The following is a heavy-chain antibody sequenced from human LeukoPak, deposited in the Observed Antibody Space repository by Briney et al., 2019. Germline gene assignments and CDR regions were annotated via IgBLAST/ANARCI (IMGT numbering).Heavy chain of an antibody. J-gene: IGHJ4*02. D-gene: IGHD5-12*01. CDR1: GFTFSSYW. Sequence: GGSLRPSCAASGFTFSSYWMSWVRQAPGKGLEWVANIKQDGSEKYYVDSVKGRFTISRDNAKNSLYLQMNSLRAEDTAVYYCARELGYSGYDFGGFDYWGQGTLVTVSS. CDR2: IKQDGSEK. CDR3: ARELGYSGYDFGGFDY. V-gene: IGHV3-7*01.